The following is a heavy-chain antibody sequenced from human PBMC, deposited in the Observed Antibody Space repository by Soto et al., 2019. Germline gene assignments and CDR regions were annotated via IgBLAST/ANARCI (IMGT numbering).Heavy chain of an antibody. CDR2: INHSGST. Sequence: PSETLSLTCAVYGGSFSGYYWSWIRQPPGKGLEWIGEINHSGSTNYNPSLKSRVTISVDTSKNQFSLKLSSVTAADTAVYYCARYVLRYFDWLLYPKAWFDPWGQGTLVTVSS. CDR1: GGSFSGYY. D-gene: IGHD3-9*01. CDR3: ARYVLRYFDWLLYPKAWFDP. J-gene: IGHJ5*02. V-gene: IGHV4-34*01.